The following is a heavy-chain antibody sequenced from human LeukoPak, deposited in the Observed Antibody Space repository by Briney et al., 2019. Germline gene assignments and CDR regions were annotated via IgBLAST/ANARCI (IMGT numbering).Heavy chain of an antibody. CDR3: AGRYCSSTSCNGIDY. D-gene: IGHD2-2*01. J-gene: IGHJ4*02. CDR2: IYTSGST. CDR1: SGSISSGSYY. Sequence: PSETLSLTCTVSSGSISSGSYYWSWIRQPAGKGLEWIGRIYTSGSTNYNPSLKSRVTISVDTSKNQFSLKLSSVTAADTAVYYCAGRYCSSTSCNGIDYWGQGTLVTVSS. V-gene: IGHV4-61*02.